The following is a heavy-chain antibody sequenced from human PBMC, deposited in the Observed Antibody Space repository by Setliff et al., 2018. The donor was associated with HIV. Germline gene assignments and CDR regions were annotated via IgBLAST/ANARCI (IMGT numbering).Heavy chain of an antibody. CDR2: INSDGTST. CDR1: GFTFSPYW. V-gene: IGHV3-74*03. CDR3: AKPLTQWGVSPYHYAVDV. D-gene: IGHD1-26*01. J-gene: IGHJ6*02. Sequence: PGGSLRLSCAASGFTFSPYWMHWVRQAPGKGLVWVSRINSDGTSTTYADSVKGRFTISRDNAKNTLYLQMNSLRAEDTAVYYCAKPLTQWGVSPYHYAVDVWGQGTTVTVS.